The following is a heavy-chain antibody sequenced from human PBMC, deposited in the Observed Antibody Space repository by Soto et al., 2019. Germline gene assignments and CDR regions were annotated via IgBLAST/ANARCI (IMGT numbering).Heavy chain of an antibody. CDR2: ISGSGGST. CDR3: AKRGVRGVPWDLSMDV. V-gene: IGHV3-23*01. J-gene: IGHJ6*02. Sequence: EVQLLESGGGLVQAGGSLRLSCAASGFTFSNYAMSWVRQAPGKGLEWVSGISGSGGSTYDADSVKGHFTISRDNSKNPLYLQGHSVRAEDTAVYYGAKRGVRGVPWDLSMDVWGQGTTVTVSS. D-gene: IGHD3-10*01. CDR1: GFTFSNYA.